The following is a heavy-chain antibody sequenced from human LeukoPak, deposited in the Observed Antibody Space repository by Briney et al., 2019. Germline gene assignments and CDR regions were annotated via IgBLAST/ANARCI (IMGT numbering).Heavy chain of an antibody. CDR1: GYTFTSYY. CDR2: INPSGGST. J-gene: IGHJ4*02. V-gene: IGHV1-46*01. Sequence: EASVKVSCKASGYTFTSYYMHWVRQAPGQGLEWMGIINPSGGSTGYAQKFQGRVTMTRDMSTSTVYMELSSLRSEDTAVYYCATLGGYIAVAGTLFDYWGQGTLVTVSS. CDR3: ATLGGYIAVAGTLFDY. D-gene: IGHD6-19*01.